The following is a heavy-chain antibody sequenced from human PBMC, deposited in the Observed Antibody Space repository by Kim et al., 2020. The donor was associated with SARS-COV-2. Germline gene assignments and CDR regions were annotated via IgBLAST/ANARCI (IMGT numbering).Heavy chain of an antibody. Sequence: SETLSLTCAVYGGSFSGYYWSWIRQPPGKGLEWIGEINHSGSTNYNPSLKSRVTISVDTSKNQFSLKLSSVTAADTAMYYCARDLAAAGTFSPTYYYYYGMDVWSQGTTVTISS. CDR3: ARDLAAAGTFSPTYYYYYGMDV. D-gene: IGHD6-13*01. CDR1: GGSFSGYY. CDR2: INHSGST. J-gene: IGHJ6*02. V-gene: IGHV4-34*01.